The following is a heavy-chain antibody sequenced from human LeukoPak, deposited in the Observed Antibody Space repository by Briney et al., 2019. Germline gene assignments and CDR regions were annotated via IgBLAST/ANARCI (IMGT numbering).Heavy chain of an antibody. CDR3: ATGLASMDNAFDI. D-gene: IGHD2-2*03. V-gene: IGHV1-69*13. Sequence: ASVKVSCKASGCTFTNYYIYWVRPAPGQRLEWMGGIIPIFGTANYAQKFQGRVTITADESTSTAYIELSSLRSEDTAVYYCATGLASMDNAFDIWGQGTMVTVSS. CDR2: IIPIFGTA. CDR1: GCTFTNYY. J-gene: IGHJ3*02.